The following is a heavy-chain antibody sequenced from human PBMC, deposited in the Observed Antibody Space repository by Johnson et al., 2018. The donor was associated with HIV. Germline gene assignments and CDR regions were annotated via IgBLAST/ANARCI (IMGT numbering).Heavy chain of an antibody. J-gene: IGHJ3*02. D-gene: IGHD6-13*01. CDR3: AKGRIAAAGTGVDAFEI. CDR2: ISYDGSNK. CDR1: GLTFGSYP. Sequence: QVQLVESGGGVVQPGRSLRLSCAASGLTFGSYPLHWVRQAPGRGLEWVAVISYDGSNKYYADSVKGRFTISRDNSENTLYLQMNSLKAEDTAVYYCAKGRIAAAGTGVDAFEIWGQGTMVTVSS. V-gene: IGHV3-30*04.